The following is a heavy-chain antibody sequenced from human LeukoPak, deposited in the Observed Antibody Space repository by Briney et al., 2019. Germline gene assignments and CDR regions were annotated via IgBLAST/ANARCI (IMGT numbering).Heavy chain of an antibody. D-gene: IGHD3-10*02. CDR2: LIGSGGTT. V-gene: IGHV3-23*01. CDR3: AELGITMIGGV. J-gene: IGHJ6*04. Sequence: GRTLRLSCAASEFTFSNYNINWVRQAPGKGLEWVSALIGSGGTTYYADSVKGRFTISRDNSKNTLYLQMNSLRAEDTAVYYCAELGITMIGGVWGKGTTVTISS. CDR1: EFTFSNYN.